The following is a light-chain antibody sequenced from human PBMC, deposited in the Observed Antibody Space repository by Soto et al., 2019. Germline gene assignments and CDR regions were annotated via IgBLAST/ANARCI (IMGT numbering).Light chain of an antibody. CDR2: SNN. J-gene: IGLJ1*01. Sequence: QSLLTLPRYACGKPGERDAMACYGSISNIGSNTVNWYQQLPGTAPKLLIYSNNQRPSGVPDRFSGSKSGTSASLAISGLQSEEEADYYCAAWDDSLNVYVFGTGTKVTVL. CDR3: AAWDDSLNVYV. CDR1: ISNIGSNT. V-gene: IGLV1-44*01.